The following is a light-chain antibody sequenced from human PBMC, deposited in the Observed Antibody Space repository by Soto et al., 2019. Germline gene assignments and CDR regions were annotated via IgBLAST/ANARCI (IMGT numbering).Light chain of an antibody. J-gene: IGKJ5*01. CDR1: QSVSSY. CDR3: QQRHMWPIT. Sequence: EIVLTQSPATLSLSPGERAPLSCRASQSVSSYLAWYQQKPGQAPRLLIYDASNRATGIPARFSGSGSGTDFTLTISSLEPEDFAVYYCQQRHMWPITFGQGTRLEIK. V-gene: IGKV3-11*01. CDR2: DAS.